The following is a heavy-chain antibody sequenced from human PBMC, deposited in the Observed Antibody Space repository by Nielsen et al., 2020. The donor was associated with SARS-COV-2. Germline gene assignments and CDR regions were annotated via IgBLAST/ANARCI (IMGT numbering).Heavy chain of an antibody. J-gene: IGHJ4*02. V-gene: IGHV3-15*01. CDR3: TTDPGIGYYYDSSGYYVDY. CDR2: IKSKTDGGTT. CDR1: GFTFSNAW. Sequence: GESLKISCAASGFTFSNAWMSWVRQAPGKGLEWVGRIKSKTDGGTTDYAAPVKGRFTISRDDSKNTLYLQMNSLKTEDTAVYYCTTDPGIGYYYDSSGYYVDYWGQGTLVTVSS. D-gene: IGHD3-22*01.